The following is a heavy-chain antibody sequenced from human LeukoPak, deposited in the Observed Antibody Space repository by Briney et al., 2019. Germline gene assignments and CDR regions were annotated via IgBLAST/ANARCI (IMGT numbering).Heavy chain of an antibody. J-gene: IGHJ5*02. CDR3: ARDGYYYDSSGYYIERWFDP. D-gene: IGHD3-22*01. Sequence: SETLSLTCTVSGGSISSYYWSWIRQPPGKGLVWIGYIYYSGSTNYNPSLKSRVTISVDTSKNQFSLKLSSVTAADTAVYYCARDGYYYDSSGYYIERWFDPWGQGTLVTVSS. CDR2: IYYSGST. CDR1: GGSISSYY. V-gene: IGHV4-59*01.